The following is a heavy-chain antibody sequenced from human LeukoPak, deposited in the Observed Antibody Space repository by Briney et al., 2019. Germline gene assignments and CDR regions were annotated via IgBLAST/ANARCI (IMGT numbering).Heavy chain of an antibody. Sequence: GGSLRLSCAASGFTFSNAWMSWVRQAPGKGLEWVGRIKSKTDGGTTDYAAPVKGRFAISRDDSKNTLYLQMNSLRAEDTAVYYCASMSFDYWGQGTLVTVSS. V-gene: IGHV3-15*01. CDR2: IKSKTDGGTT. J-gene: IGHJ4*02. CDR3: ASMSFDY. D-gene: IGHD2-8*01. CDR1: GFTFSNAW.